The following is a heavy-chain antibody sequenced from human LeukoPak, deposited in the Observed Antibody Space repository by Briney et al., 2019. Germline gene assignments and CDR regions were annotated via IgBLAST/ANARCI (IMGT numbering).Heavy chain of an antibody. D-gene: IGHD6-19*01. Sequence: SETLSLTCIVSGDSVSSSTYYWGWFRQPPGKALEWIGSIYQVVWTTYNPSLESRVTISVDTSKNHFSLRLTSVTVSDTAMYYCASSLYTTGWYVVYWGQGTLVTVSS. CDR3: ASSLYTTGWYVVY. CDR2: IYQVVWT. CDR1: GDSVSSSTYY. J-gene: IGHJ4*02. V-gene: IGHV4-39*02.